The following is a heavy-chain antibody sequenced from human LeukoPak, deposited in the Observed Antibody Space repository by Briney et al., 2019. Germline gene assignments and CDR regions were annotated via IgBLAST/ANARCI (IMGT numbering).Heavy chain of an antibody. CDR3: ARFLRGGLFDP. CDR2: IKNDGSST. J-gene: IGHJ5*02. V-gene: IGHV3-74*01. CDR1: GFTFSSYW. Sequence: GGSLRLSCAASGFTFSSYWMHWVRQAPGKGLVWVSRIKNDGSSTSYADSVKGRLTISRDNSKNTLYLQMNSLRAEDTAVYYCARFLRGGLFDPWGQGTLVTVSS. D-gene: IGHD3-16*01.